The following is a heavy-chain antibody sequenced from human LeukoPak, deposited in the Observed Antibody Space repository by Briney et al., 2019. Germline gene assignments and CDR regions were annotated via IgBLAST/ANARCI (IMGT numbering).Heavy chain of an antibody. Sequence: ASVKVSCKASGYTFTGYNMHWVRQAPGQGLEWMGWINPNSGDTNYALKFQGRVTMTRDTSSSTAYMELSRLRSDDTAVYYCARVGPWELPGAFDIWGQGTMVTVSS. D-gene: IGHD1-26*01. J-gene: IGHJ3*02. V-gene: IGHV1-2*02. CDR1: GYTFTGYN. CDR2: INPNSGDT. CDR3: ARVGPWELPGAFDI.